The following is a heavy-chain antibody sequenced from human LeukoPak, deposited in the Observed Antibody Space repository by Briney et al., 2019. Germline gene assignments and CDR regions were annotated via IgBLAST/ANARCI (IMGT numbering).Heavy chain of an antibody. Sequence: GGSLRLSCAASGFTFSSYAMSWVRQAPGKGLEWVSAISGSGGSTYYADSVKGRFTISRDNSKNTLYLQMNSLRAEDTAVYYCAKDGGILWFGELLKGYFDYWGQETLVTVSS. CDR2: ISGSGGST. CDR3: AKDGGILWFGELLKGYFDY. J-gene: IGHJ4*02. V-gene: IGHV3-23*01. D-gene: IGHD3-10*01. CDR1: GFTFSSYA.